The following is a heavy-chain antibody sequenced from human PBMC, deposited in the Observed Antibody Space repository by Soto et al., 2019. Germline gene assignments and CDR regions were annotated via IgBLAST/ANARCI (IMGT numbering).Heavy chain of an antibody. V-gene: IGHV1-69*13. D-gene: IGHD6-6*01. CDR3: ARVRLSIAARPGLNYYYYYYGMDV. CDR1: GGTFSSCA. Sequence: SVKVSCKASGGTFSSCAISWVRQAPGQGLEWMGGIIPIFGTANYAQKFQGRVTITADESTSTAYMELSSLRSEDTAVYYCARVRLSIAARPGLNYYYYYYGMDVWGQGTTVTVSS. CDR2: IIPIFGTA. J-gene: IGHJ6*02.